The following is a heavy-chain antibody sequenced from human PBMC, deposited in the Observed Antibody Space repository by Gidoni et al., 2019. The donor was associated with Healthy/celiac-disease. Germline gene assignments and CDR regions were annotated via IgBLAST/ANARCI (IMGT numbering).Heavy chain of an antibody. CDR3: AYGRSFDY. J-gene: IGHJ4*02. CDR1: GLTFSSYW. D-gene: IGHD4-17*01. CDR2: INGDGSST. V-gene: IGHV3-74*01. Sequence: EVQLVESGGGLVQPGGSLRLPCAASGLTFSSYWMHWVRQVPGKGLVWVSRINGDGSSTTYADSVKGRFTISRDNAKYTLYLQMNSLRTEDTAVYYCAYGRSFDYWGQGTLVTVSS.